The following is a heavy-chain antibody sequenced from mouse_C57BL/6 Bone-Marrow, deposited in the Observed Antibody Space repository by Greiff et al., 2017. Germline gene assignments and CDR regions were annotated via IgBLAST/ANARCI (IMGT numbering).Heavy chain of an antibody. J-gene: IGHJ3*01. CDR2: IWSGGST. CDR3: ARIPWFAY. V-gene: IGHV2-2*01. CDR1: GFSLTSYG. Sequence: VKLVESGPGLVQPSQSLSITCTVSGFSLTSYGVHWVRQSPGKGLEWLGVIWSGGSTDYNAAFISRLSISKDNSKSQVFFKMNSLQADDTAIYYCARIPWFAYWGQGTLVTVSA.